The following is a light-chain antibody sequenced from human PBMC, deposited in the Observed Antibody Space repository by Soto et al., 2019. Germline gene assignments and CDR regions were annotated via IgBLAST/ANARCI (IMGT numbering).Light chain of an antibody. CDR1: QGIGMY. J-gene: IGKJ1*01. CDR2: AAS. V-gene: IGKV1-27*01. Sequence: DIQMTQSPSSLSASLGDRVTITCRASQGIGMYLAWYQQKPGKVPKLMIYAASTLQSGVPYRFSGRGTGTDVTLTICSLQPEDVTTYYCQKYNSAPRTFGQGTRVEI. CDR3: QKYNSAPRT.